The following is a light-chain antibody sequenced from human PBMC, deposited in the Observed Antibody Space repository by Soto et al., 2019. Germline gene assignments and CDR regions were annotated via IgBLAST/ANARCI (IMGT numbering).Light chain of an antibody. CDR1: QSVHSR. J-gene: IGKJ1*01. CDR3: PQYDDWPPWT. Sequence: EIVMTQSPAALSVSPGDAATLSCRASQSVHSRLAWYQQKPGQAPRLLIYGASTRASGIPARFRGSGSGTEFTLTISSLQSEDFAVYYCPQYDDWPPWTFGPGTKVEIK. CDR2: GAS. V-gene: IGKV3-15*01.